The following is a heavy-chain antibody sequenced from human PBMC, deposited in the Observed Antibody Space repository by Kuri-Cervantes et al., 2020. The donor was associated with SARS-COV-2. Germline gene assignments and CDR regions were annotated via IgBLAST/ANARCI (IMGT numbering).Heavy chain of an antibody. CDR3: ARDRIAAAGKYYGMDV. Sequence: GESLKISCAASGFTFSSYGMHWVRQAPGKGLEWVAVIWYDGSNKYYADSVKGRFTISRDNSKNTLYLQMNSLRAEDTAVYYCARDRIAAAGKYYGMDVWGQGTTVTVSS. V-gene: IGHV3-33*01. CDR2: IWYDGSNK. J-gene: IGHJ6*02. CDR1: GFTFSSYG. D-gene: IGHD6-13*01.